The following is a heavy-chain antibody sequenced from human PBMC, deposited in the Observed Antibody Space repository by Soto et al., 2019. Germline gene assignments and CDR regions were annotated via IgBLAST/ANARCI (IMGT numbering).Heavy chain of an antibody. CDR3: ARDSSGLYYDFWSGYPYYGMDV. CDR1: GGSMCSYY. CDR2: IYYSGST. Sequence: PSETLSLTCTVSGGSMCSYYWSWIRQPPGKGLEWIGYIYYSGSTNYNPSLKSRVTISVDTSKNQFSLKLSSVTAADTAVYYCARDSSGLYYDFWSGYPYYGMDVWGQGTTVTVS. J-gene: IGHJ6*02. V-gene: IGHV4-59*01. D-gene: IGHD3-3*01.